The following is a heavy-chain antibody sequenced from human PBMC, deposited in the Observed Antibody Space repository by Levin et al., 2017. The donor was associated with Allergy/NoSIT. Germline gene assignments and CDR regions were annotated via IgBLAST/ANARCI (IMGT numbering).Heavy chain of an antibody. V-gene: IGHV4-30-2*01. Sequence: ASETLSLTCAVSGGSISSGGYSWSWIRQPPGKGLEWIGNIYLSGSTNDNPSLKSRVTMSVDRYKNQFSLKLSYVTAADTAVYYCARVAGYSYGYYFDYWGPGTLVTVSS. CDR1: GGSISSGGYS. D-gene: IGHD5-18*01. CDR2: IYLSGST. J-gene: IGHJ4*02. CDR3: ARVAGYSYGYYFDY.